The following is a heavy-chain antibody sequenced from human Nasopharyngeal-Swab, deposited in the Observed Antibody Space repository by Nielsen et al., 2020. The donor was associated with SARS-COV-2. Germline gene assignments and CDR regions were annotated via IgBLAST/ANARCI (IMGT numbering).Heavy chain of an antibody. V-gene: IGHV4-34*01. Sequence: SETLSLTCAVYGGSFSGYYWSWIRQPPGKGLEWIGEINHSGSTNYNPSLKSRVTISVDTSKNQFSLKLNSVTAADTAVYYCARVSGGLDYWGQGTLVTVSS. CDR2: INHSGST. CDR1: GGSFSGYY. J-gene: IGHJ4*02. CDR3: ARVSGGLDY. D-gene: IGHD1-1*01.